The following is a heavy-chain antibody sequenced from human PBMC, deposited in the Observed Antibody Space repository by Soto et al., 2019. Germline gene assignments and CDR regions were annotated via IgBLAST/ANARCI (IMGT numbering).Heavy chain of an antibody. Sequence: GGSLRLSCAASGFTFSSYSMNWVRQAPGKGLEWVSYISSSSSTIYYADSVKGRFTISRDNAKNSLYLQMNSLRAEDTAVYYCARDPATVTTFTPLYYFDYWGQGTLVTVSS. CDR2: ISSSSSTI. D-gene: IGHD4-4*01. CDR1: GFTFSSYS. J-gene: IGHJ4*02. CDR3: ARDPATVTTFTPLYYFDY. V-gene: IGHV3-48*01.